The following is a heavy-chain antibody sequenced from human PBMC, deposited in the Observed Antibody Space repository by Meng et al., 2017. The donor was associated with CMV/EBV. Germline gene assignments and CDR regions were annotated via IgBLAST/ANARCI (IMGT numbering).Heavy chain of an antibody. CDR3: ARGGGSSGYLDAFDI. V-gene: IGHV4-30-4*08. CDR2: IYYSGST. Sequence: LRLSCTVSGGSISSGDYYWSWIRQPPGKGLEWIGYIYYSGSTYYDPSLKSRVTISVDTSKNQFSLKLSSVTAADTAVYYCARGGGSSGYLDAFDIWGQGTMVTVSS. D-gene: IGHD3-22*01. CDR1: GGSISSGDYY. J-gene: IGHJ3*02.